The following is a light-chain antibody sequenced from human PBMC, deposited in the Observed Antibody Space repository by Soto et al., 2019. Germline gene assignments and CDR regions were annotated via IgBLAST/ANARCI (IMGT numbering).Light chain of an antibody. CDR3: MQGRSWHS. CDR1: LSLVNSDGNSY. Sequence: MTQSPLSLSVTLGQPASISCTSSLSLVNSDGNSYLNWFHQRTGQSPRRLLYKASNRDSGVPDRFSGSGSGTDFALKISRVEAEDVGIYYCMQGRSWHSFGQGTRLEI. V-gene: IGKV2-30*01. J-gene: IGKJ2*03. CDR2: KAS.